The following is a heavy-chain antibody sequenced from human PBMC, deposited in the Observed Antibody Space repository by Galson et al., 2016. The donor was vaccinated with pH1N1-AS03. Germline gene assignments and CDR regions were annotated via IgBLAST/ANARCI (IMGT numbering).Heavy chain of an antibody. J-gene: IGHJ4*02. Sequence: SLRLSCAASGFTFSSYWLTWVRQAPGKGLEWVANIKGDGSEKYYADSVKGRFTISRDNAKNSLYLQMKSLRAEDTAVYYCTRDVALVSPGGMAYWGQGTLVTVSS. CDR3: TRDVALVSPGGMAY. CDR2: IKGDGSEK. D-gene: IGHD2-8*01. CDR1: GFTFSSYW. V-gene: IGHV3-7*03.